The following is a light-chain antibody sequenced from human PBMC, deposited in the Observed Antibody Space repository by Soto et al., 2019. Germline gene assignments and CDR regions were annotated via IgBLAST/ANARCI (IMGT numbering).Light chain of an antibody. V-gene: IGLV1-44*01. CDR2: SNN. Sequence: QSVLTQPPSASGTPGQRVTISCSGSSSNIGSNTVNWYRQLPGTAPKLLIYSNNQRPSGVPDRFSGSKSGTSASLAISGLQSEDEADYYCAAWDDSLNGFYVFGTGTKGTV. J-gene: IGLJ1*01. CDR3: AAWDDSLNGFYV. CDR1: SSNIGSNT.